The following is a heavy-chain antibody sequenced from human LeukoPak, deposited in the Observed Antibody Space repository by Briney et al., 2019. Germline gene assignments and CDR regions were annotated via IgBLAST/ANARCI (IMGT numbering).Heavy chain of an antibody. CDR2: IYTSGST. J-gene: IGHJ6*03. CDR3: ARDKGGLGPYSYYYMDV. V-gene: IGHV4-4*07. D-gene: IGHD3-16*01. CDR1: GGSISSYY. Sequence: SETLSLTCTVSGGSISSYYWSWIRQPAGKALEWIGRIYTSGSTNYNPSLKSRVTLSVDTSKNQFSLNLSPVTAADTAVYYCARDKGGLGPYSYYYMDVWGKGTTVTISS.